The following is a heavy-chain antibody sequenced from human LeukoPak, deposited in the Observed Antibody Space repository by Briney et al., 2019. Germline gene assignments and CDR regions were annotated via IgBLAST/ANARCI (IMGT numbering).Heavy chain of an antibody. D-gene: IGHD3-22*01. V-gene: IGHV1-18*01. Sequence: ASVKVSCKASGYTFTNYGITWVRQAPGQGLEWMGWISAYNGNTNYVQTLQDRVTMTTDTSTSTAYMELRSLRSDDTAVYYCARAYYYDSSGYNSDVFDIWGQGTMVTVSS. J-gene: IGHJ3*02. CDR3: ARAYYYDSSGYNSDVFDI. CDR2: ISAYNGNT. CDR1: GYTFTNYG.